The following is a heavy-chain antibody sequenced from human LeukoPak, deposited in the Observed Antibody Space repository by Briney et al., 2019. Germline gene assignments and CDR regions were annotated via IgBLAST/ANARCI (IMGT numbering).Heavy chain of an antibody. Sequence: SETLSLTCAVYGGSFSGYYWSWIRQPPGKGLEWIGEINHSGGTNYNPSLKSRVTISVDTSKNQFSLKLSSVTAADTAVYYCARVVPAAVPYYYYGMDVWGQGTTVTVSS. CDR1: GGSFSGYY. CDR3: ARVVPAAVPYYYYGMDV. V-gene: IGHV4-34*01. D-gene: IGHD2-2*02. CDR2: INHSGGT. J-gene: IGHJ6*02.